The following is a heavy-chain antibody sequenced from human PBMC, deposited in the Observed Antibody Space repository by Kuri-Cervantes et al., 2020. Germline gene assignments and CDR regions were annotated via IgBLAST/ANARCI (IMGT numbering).Heavy chain of an antibody. J-gene: IGHJ4*02. V-gene: IGHV3-30-3*01. CDR3: ARGYSGYDGGNY. D-gene: IGHD5-12*01. CDR2: ISSDGSNR. CDR1: GFTFSRYA. Sequence: GESLKISCAASGFTFSRYAIHWIRQAPGKGLEWVADISSDGSNRYYADSVKGRFTISRDNSKKTVYLQMNSLRAEDTAVYYCARGYSGYDGGNYWGQGTLVTVSS.